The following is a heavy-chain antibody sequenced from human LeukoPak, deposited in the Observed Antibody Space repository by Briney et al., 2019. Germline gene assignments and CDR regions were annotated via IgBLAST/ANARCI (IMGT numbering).Heavy chain of an antibody. CDR2: INYSGSA. D-gene: IGHD2-8*01. CDR3: ARDNHPPLNDAFDI. Sequence: PSETLSLTCTVSDGYISSYYWSWIRQPPGKGLEWIGYINYSGSANYNPSLKSRVTISVDTSKNQFSLKLSSVTAADTAVYYCARDNHPPLNDAFDIWGQGTMVTVSS. CDR1: DGYISSYY. J-gene: IGHJ3*02. V-gene: IGHV4-59*01.